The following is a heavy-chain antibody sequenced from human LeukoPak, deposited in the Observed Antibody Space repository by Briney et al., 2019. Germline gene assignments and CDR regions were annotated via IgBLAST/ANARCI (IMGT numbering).Heavy chain of an antibody. Sequence: PSETLSLTCAVYGGSFSGYYWSWIRQPPGKGLEWIGEINHSGSTNYNPSLKSRVTLSVDTSKNQFSLKLSSVTAADTAVYYCARGPEPWYYYYYGMDVWGQGTTVTVSS. V-gene: IGHV4-34*01. J-gene: IGHJ6*02. CDR3: ARGPEPWYYYYYGMDV. CDR2: INHSGST. CDR1: GGSFSGYY.